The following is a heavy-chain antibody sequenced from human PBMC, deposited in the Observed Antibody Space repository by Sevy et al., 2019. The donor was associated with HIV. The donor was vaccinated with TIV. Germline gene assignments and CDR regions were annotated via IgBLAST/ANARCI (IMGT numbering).Heavy chain of an antibody. J-gene: IGHJ3*02. CDR3: ARLNFDVLSGSYDAFDI. Sequence: SETLSLTCTVSGGSIGTGSDYWSWIRQPAGKGLEWIGRIYTSGTTNYNPFLKSRVSISLDTSKNQFSLKLSSVTAADTAVYYCARLNFDVLSGSYDAFDIWGQGTKVTVSS. CDR1: GGSIGTGSDY. CDR2: IYTSGTT. V-gene: IGHV4-61*02. D-gene: IGHD3-3*01.